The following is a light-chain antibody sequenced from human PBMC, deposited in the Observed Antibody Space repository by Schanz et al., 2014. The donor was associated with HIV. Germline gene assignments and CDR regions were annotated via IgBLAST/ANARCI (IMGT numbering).Light chain of an antibody. CDR1: QSVSSY. J-gene: IGKJ1*01. V-gene: IGKV3-20*01. Sequence: EIVLTQSPATLSLSPGERATLSCRASQSVSSYLAWYQQKPGQAPRLLLYGTSSRATGIPDRFSGSGSGADFTLTISRLEPEDFAVYYCQQYDTWPRTFGHGTKVDIK. CDR2: GTS. CDR3: QQYDTWPRT.